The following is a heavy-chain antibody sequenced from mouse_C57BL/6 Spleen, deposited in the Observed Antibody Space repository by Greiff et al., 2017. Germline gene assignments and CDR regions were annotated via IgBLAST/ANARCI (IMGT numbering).Heavy chain of an antibody. V-gene: IGHV1-82*01. CDR2: IYPGDGDT. CDR1: GYAFSSSW. D-gene: IGHD4-1*01. J-gene: IGHJ2*01. Sequence: QVQLKESGPELVKPGASVTISCKASGYAFSSSWVNWVKQRPGKGLEWIGRIYPGDGDTNYNGKFKGKATLTADKSSSTAYMQLSSLTSEDSAVYFCARGTGMDYWGQGTTLTVAS. CDR3: ARGTGMDY.